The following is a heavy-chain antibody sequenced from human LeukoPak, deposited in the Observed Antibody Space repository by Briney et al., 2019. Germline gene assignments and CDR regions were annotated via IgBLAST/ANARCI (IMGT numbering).Heavy chain of an antibody. J-gene: IGHJ4*02. D-gene: IGHD5-18*01. V-gene: IGHV3-23*01. CDR1: GFTFSSSA. CDR3: ARDYPGHGDMYGSSFFDY. Sequence: GGSLRLSCAASGFTFSSSAMSWVRQAPGKGLEWVSAISNNGGYTYYADSVQGRFTISRDNSKSTLCLQMDSLRVEDTAVYYCARDYPGHGDMYGSSFFDYWGQGTLVTVSS. CDR2: ISNNGGYT.